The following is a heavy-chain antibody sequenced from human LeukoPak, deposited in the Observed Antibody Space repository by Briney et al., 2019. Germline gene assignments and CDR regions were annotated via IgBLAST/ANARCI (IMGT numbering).Heavy chain of an antibody. CDR1: GFTFSNYA. CDR2: ISGSGGST. V-gene: IGHV3-23*01. CDR3: AKGFYCSTSTCSFDY. J-gene: IGHJ4*02. D-gene: IGHD2-2*01. Sequence: GGSLRLSCAASGFTFSNYAVSWVRQAPGKGLEWVSAISGSGGSTYYADSVKGRFTISRDNSKNTLYLQMSSLRAEDTAVYYCAKGFYCSTSTCSFDYWGQGALVTVSS.